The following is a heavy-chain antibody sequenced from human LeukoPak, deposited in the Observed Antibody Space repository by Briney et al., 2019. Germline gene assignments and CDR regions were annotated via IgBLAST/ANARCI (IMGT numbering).Heavy chain of an antibody. CDR2: ISNGAGTT. D-gene: IGHD5-24*01. CDR3: AKDGLSGYNFDY. V-gene: IGHV3-23*01. CDR1: GFTFSTYA. Sequence: GGSLRLSCAASGFTFSTYATAWVRQAPGKGLEWVSTISNGAGTTSHADSVKGRFTISRDNSKNTLYLQMNSLRGEDTAVYYCAKDGLSGYNFDYWGQGTLVTVSS. J-gene: IGHJ4*02.